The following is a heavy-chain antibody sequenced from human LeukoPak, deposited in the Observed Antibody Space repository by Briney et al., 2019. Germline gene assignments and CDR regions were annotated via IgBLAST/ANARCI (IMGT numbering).Heavy chain of an antibody. D-gene: IGHD4-11*01. J-gene: IGHJ4*02. V-gene: IGHV3-74*01. CDR3: TRTLIDSRPEVPDEY. CDR1: GFTFSTSW. Sequence: GGSLRLSCAASGFTFSTSWMYWVRQAPGKGLVWVSRIKSDGSSTSYADSAKGRFTISRDNAKNSLFLQMNSLRAEDTAVYYCTRTLIDSRPEVPDEYWGQGTLVTVSS. CDR2: IKSDGSST.